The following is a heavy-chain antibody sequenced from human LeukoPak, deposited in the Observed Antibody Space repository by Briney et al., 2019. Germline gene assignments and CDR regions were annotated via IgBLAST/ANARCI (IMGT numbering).Heavy chain of an antibody. CDR3: ARWYGSGSYHTNYYYYGIDV. J-gene: IGHJ6*04. CDR2: IYHTGTT. CDR1: GGSITNVYW. V-gene: IGHV4-4*02. Sequence: SETLSLTGAVSGGSITNVYWWSWVRQPPGKGLEWIGEIYHTGTTNYNPSLKSRVTISVDKSKNQLSIKLNSVTAADTAVYYCARWYGSGSYHTNYYYYGIDVWGKGTTVTVSS. D-gene: IGHD3-10*01.